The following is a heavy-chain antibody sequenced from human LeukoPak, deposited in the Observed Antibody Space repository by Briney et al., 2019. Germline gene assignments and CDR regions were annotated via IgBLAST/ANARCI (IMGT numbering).Heavy chain of an antibody. CDR1: GGSISSGSYY. Sequence: ASETLSLTCTVSGGSISSGSYYWSWIRQPAGKGLEWIGRIYTSGSTNYNPSLKSRVTISVDTSKNQFSLKLSSVTAADTAVYYCARGDAAAGTYYYYGMDVWGQGTTVTVSS. J-gene: IGHJ6*02. V-gene: IGHV4-61*02. CDR3: ARGDAAAGTYYYYGMDV. D-gene: IGHD6-13*01. CDR2: IYTSGST.